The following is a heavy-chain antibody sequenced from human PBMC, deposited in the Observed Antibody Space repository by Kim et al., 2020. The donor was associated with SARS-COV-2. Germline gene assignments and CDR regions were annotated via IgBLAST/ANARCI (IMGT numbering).Heavy chain of an antibody. D-gene: IGHD2-2*01. Sequence: ASVKVSCKASGYVFNDFAMNWVRQAPGQGLEWMGWINTNTENPTYAQDFTGRFVFSLDTSVRTAYLQINSLKAEDTGVYFCARGSKGPFDPMYYFAYWGQGTLVTVSS. CDR2: INTNTENP. CDR1: GYVFNDFA. CDR3: ARGSKGPFDPMYYFAY. J-gene: IGHJ4*02. V-gene: IGHV7-4-1*02.